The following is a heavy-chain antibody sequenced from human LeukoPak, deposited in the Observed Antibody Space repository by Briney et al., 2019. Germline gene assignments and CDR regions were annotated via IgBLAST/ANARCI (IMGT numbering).Heavy chain of an antibody. CDR2: IYYSGST. CDR3: ARGSSGSYYVGYYFDY. V-gene: IGHV4-39*07. D-gene: IGHD1-26*01. J-gene: IGHJ4*02. Sequence: SETLSLTCTVSGGSISSSSYYWGWIRQPPGKGLEWIGSIYYSGSTYYNPPLKSRVTMSVDTSKNQFSLKLSSVTAADTAVYYCARGSSGSYYVGYYFDYWGQGTLVTVSS. CDR1: GGSISSSSYY.